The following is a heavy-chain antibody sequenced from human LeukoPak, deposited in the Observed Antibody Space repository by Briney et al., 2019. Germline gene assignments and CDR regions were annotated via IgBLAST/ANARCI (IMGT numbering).Heavy chain of an antibody. J-gene: IGHJ4*02. CDR2: ISNSGRT. CDR3: AREKGSGFDY. CDR1: GGSISSSHW. Sequence: SETLSLTCAVSGGSISSSHWWSWVRQPPGKGLEWIGEISNSGRTNFNPSLKSRVTISVDKSKNQFSLKLSSVTAADTAVYYCAREKGSGFDYWGQGTLVTVSS. V-gene: IGHV4-4*02.